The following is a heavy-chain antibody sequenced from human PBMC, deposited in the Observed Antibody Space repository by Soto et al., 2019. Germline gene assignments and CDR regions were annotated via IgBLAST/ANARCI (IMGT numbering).Heavy chain of an antibody. Sequence: XETLSLTCTDFGNSAATRGLPWNWIRQPTGGGLEWIGSVYYSASSYYNPSLRSRVTISLNLSANQISLRLTSVTAADAAVYFCARRRDTHQLGGLDAWGQGTLVTVSA. CDR2: VYYSASS. D-gene: IGHD7-27*01. CDR1: GNSAATRGLP. V-gene: IGHV4-39*01. CDR3: ARRRDTHQLGGLDA. J-gene: IGHJ1*01.